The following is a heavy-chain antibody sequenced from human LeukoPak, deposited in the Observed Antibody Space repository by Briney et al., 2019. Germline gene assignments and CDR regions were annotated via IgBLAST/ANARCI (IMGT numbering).Heavy chain of an antibody. CDR2: ISGSGTTI. CDR1: GFTFGDNY. J-gene: IGHJ6*03. D-gene: IGHD4-11*01. CDR3: ARAVTEDYYYYYMDV. Sequence: GGSLRLSCVASGFTFGDNYMSWIRQAPGKGLECLSYISGSGTTIYYADSVKGRFTISRDNAKNSLYLQMNSLRAEDTAVYYCARAVTEDYYYYYMDVWGKGTTVTVSS. V-gene: IGHV3-11*04.